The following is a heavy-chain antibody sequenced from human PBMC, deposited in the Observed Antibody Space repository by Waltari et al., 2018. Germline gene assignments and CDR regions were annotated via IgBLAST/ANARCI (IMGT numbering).Heavy chain of an antibody. CDR2: IIPFLGIS. CDR3: ARSGEMKGTVDY. Sequence: HVQLDQSGAEVKKPGSSVKVSCKAAGGPFSTYTVTWVRQAPGQGLEWMGSIIPFLGISKYAQSLQARLTITVDQSTNTGDMELNNLRPEDTGVYYCARSGEMKGTVDYWGQGTLVTVSS. J-gene: IGHJ4*02. CDR1: GGPFSTYT. D-gene: IGHD1-1*01. V-gene: IGHV1-69*02.